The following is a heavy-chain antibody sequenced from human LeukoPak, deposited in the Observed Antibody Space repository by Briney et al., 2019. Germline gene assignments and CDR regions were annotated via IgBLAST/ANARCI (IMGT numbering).Heavy chain of an antibody. Sequence: PGGSLRLSCAASGFTFSSYSMNWVRQAPGKGLEWVSYISSSRSTIYYADSVKGRFTISRDNAKNSLYLQMNRLRAEDTAVYYCARDISGWLDYWGQGTLVTVSS. CDR3: ARDISGWLDY. J-gene: IGHJ4*02. CDR1: GFTFSSYS. D-gene: IGHD6-19*01. CDR2: ISSSRSTI. V-gene: IGHV3-48*04.